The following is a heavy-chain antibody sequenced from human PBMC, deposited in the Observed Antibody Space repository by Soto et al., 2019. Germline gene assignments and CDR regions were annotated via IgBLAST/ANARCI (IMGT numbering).Heavy chain of an antibody. D-gene: IGHD3-9*01. CDR3: ASYDILTGNFDY. CDR2: IYYSGST. J-gene: IGHJ4*02. Sequence: SETLSLTCTVSGGSISSYYWSWIRQPPGKGLEWIGYIYYSGSTNYNPSLKSRVTISVDTSKNQFSLKLSSVTAADTAVYYCASYDILTGNFDYWGQGTLVTVSS. V-gene: IGHV4-59*01. CDR1: GGSISSYY.